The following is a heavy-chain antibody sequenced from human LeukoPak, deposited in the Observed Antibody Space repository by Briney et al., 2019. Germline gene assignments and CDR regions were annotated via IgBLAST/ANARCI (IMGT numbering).Heavy chain of an antibody. CDR3: ARSYRGVIISDP. V-gene: IGHV1-18*01. Sequence: ASVKVSCKASGYTFTSYGISWVRQATGQGLEWMGWISAYNGNTNYAQKLQGRVTMTTDTSTSTAYMELRSLRSDDTAVYYCARSYRGVIISDPWGQGTLVTVSS. CDR1: GYTFTSYG. CDR2: ISAYNGNT. J-gene: IGHJ5*02. D-gene: IGHD3-10*01.